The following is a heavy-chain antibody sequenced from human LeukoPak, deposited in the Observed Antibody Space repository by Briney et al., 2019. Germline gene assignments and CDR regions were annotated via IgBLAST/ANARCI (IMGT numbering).Heavy chain of an antibody. Sequence: GGSLRLSCAASGLTFSDYYMSWIRQAPGKGLEWVSYISSSGSTIYYADSVKGRFTISRDNAKNSLYLQMNSLRAEDTAVYYCARDRHGNWNDGWFDPWGQGTLVTVSS. J-gene: IGHJ5*02. CDR2: ISSSGSTI. V-gene: IGHV3-11*01. CDR1: GLTFSDYY. CDR3: ARDRHGNWNDGWFDP. D-gene: IGHD1-1*01.